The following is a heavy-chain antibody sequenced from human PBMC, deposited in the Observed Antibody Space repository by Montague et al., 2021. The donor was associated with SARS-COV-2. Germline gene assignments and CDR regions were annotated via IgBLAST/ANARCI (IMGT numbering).Heavy chain of an antibody. CDR3: ARPGSVSGWFYFDD. CDR1: GESIDRDTYY. V-gene: IGHV4-39*02. Sequence: SETLSLTCIVSGESIDRDTYYWGWIRQSPGKGLEWIGSLSSSGSTYYNPSLRSRVTISVDTSKNHFSLKVNSVTATDTAVYFCARPGSVSGWFYFDDWGQGTLVSVSS. CDR2: LSSSGST. D-gene: IGHD6-19*01. J-gene: IGHJ4*02.